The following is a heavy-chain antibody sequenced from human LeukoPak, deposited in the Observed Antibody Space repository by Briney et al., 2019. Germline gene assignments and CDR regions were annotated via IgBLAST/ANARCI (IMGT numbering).Heavy chain of an antibody. CDR1: GGSISSYY. CDR3: AREAYDVLTSDWFDP. Sequence: PSETLSLTCTVSGGSISSYYWSWIRQPPGKGLEWIGYIYYSGSTYYNPSLKSRVTISVDTSKNQFSLKLSSVTAADTAMYYCAREAYDVLTSDWFDPWGQGTLVTVSS. D-gene: IGHD3-9*01. CDR2: IYYSGST. J-gene: IGHJ5*02. V-gene: IGHV4-59*12.